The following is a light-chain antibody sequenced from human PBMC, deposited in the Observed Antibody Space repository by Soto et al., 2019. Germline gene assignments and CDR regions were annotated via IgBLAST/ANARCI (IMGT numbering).Light chain of an antibody. Sequence: QSPLTQPASVSGSPGQSITISCTGTSSDVGGYNYVSWYQQHPGKAPKLMIYEVSNRPSGVSNRFSGSKSGNTASLTISGLQAEDEADYYCSSYTSSSIDYVFGPGTKVTVL. J-gene: IGLJ1*01. CDR3: SSYTSSSIDYV. CDR2: EVS. CDR1: SSDVGGYNY. V-gene: IGLV2-14*01.